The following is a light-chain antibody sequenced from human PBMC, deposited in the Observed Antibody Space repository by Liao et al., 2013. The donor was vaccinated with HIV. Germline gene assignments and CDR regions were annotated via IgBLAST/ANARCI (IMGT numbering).Light chain of an antibody. J-gene: IGLJ2*01. Sequence: SYVLTQPPSVSVAPGKTASITCGGNNIGSKSVHWYQQKPGQAPVLVIYSDSDRPSGIPERFSGSNSGNTATLTISRVEAGDEADYYCQVWDTYSGHVVFGGGTKLTVL. V-gene: IGLV3-21*04. CDR3: QVWDTYSGHVV. CDR1: NIGSKS. CDR2: SDS.